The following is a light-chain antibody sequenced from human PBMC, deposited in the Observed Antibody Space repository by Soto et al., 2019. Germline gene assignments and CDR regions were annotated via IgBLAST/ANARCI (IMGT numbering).Light chain of an antibody. CDR3: CSYAGSYSYV. Sequence: QSALTQPHSVSGSPGQSVAISCTGTSSDVGGYNYVSWYQQHPGKAPKLMIYDVSKRPSGVPDRFSGSKSGNTASLTISGLQAEDEADYYCCSYAGSYSYVLATGTKLTVL. J-gene: IGLJ1*01. V-gene: IGLV2-11*01. CDR2: DVS. CDR1: SSDVGGYNY.